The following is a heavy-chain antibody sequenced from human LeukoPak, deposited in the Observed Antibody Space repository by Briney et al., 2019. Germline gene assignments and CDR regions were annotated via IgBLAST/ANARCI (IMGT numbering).Heavy chain of an antibody. D-gene: IGHD2-2*01. CDR2: INWNGGST. J-gene: IGHJ4*02. CDR1: GFTFDDYG. CDR3: ARGYCSSTSCYFDY. Sequence: GGSLRLSCAASGFTFDDYGMSWVRHAPGKGLEWVSGINWNGGSTGYADSVKGRFTISRDNAKNSLYLQMNSLRAEDTALYYCARGYCSSTSCYFDYWGQGTLVTVSS. V-gene: IGHV3-20*04.